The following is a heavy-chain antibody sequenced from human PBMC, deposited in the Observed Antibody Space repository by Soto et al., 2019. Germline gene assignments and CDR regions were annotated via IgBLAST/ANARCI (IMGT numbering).Heavy chain of an antibody. CDR3: ATWHEREHAYDV. J-gene: IGHJ3*01. CDR2: LYDVDGS. CDR1: GPTVSCKKY. Sequence: GGSLRLSCAAFGPTVSCKKYVAWVRQAPGKGLEWVSALYDVDGSFYADSVKGRFTTSSDSSKTTVYLQMNGLRPDDTAVYYCATWHEREHAYDVWGQGTTVTVSS. V-gene: IGHV3-53*01. D-gene: IGHD1-1*01.